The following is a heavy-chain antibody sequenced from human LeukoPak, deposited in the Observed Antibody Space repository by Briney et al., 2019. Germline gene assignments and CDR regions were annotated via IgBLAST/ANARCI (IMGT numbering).Heavy chain of an antibody. Sequence: SQTLSLTCAISGDSVSSNSAAWNWIRQSPSRGLEWLGRTYYRSKWYNDYAVSVKSRITINPDTSKNQLSLQLNSVTPEDTAVYYCASNDILTGYDGFDIWGQGTMVTVSS. CDR3: ASNDILTGYDGFDI. J-gene: IGHJ3*02. CDR2: TYYRSKWYN. D-gene: IGHD3-9*01. CDR1: GDSVSSNSAA. V-gene: IGHV6-1*01.